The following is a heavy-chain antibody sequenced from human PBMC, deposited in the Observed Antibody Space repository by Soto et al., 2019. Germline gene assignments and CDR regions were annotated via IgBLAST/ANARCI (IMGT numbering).Heavy chain of an antibody. CDR1: GFAFNTYS. J-gene: IGHJ4*02. Sequence: GGSLRLSCAASGFAFNTYSMHWVRQAPGRGLEWVAVISYDGSNKFYADSVKGRFTISRDNSKNTLYLEMNSLRGEDTAVYYCAKVSPMGYFFDFWRQRTLVTVSS. CDR3: AKVSPMGYFFDF. V-gene: IGHV3-30-3*01. CDR2: ISYDGSNK.